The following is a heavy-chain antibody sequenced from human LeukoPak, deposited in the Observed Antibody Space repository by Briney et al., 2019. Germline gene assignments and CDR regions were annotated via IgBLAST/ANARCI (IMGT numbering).Heavy chain of an antibody. J-gene: IGHJ4*02. CDR1: GFTFSTYC. CDR2: IKCDGSTT. D-gene: IGHD4-17*01. V-gene: IGHV3-74*01. CDR3: ARASTTVPNLLAR. Sequence: PGGSLRLSCAASGFTFSTYCMHWVRQAPGKGLVWVALIKCDGSTTIYADSVKGRFTISRDNSKNTLYLQMNSLRAEDTAVYYCARASTTVPNLLARWGRGTLVTAS.